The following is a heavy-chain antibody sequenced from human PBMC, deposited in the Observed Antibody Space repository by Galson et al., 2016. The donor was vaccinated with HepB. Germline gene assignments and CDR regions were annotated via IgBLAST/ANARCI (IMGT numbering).Heavy chain of an antibody. CDR1: GYTFTNYG. V-gene: IGHV1-18*01. Sequence: SVKVSCKASGYTFTNYGIGWVRQAPGQGLEWMGWISAYNGKTDSAQKFQGRITMTTDASTGTAYMELRTLRSDDTAVYYCARWDGGCGGYCYIYDYWGQGTLVTVSS. J-gene: IGHJ4*02. CDR2: ISAYNGKT. D-gene: IGHD2-21*02. CDR3: ARWDGGCGGYCYIYDY.